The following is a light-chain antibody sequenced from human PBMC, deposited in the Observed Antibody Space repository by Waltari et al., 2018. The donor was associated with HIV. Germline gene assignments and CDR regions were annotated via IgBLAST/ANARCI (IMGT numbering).Light chain of an antibody. CDR3: SSYTSSSTYV. CDR2: EVS. V-gene: IGLV2-14*01. CDR1: SSDVDGYNY. Sequence: QSALTQPASVSGSPGQSIPISCTGTSSDVDGYNYVYWYQQHPGKAPKLMIYEVSNRPSGFSNRFSGSKSGNTASLTISGLQAEDEADYYCSSYTSSSTYVFGTGTKVTVL. J-gene: IGLJ1*01.